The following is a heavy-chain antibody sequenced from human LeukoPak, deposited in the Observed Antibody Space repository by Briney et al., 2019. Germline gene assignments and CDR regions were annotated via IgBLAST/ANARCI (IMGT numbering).Heavy chain of an antibody. J-gene: IGHJ4*02. V-gene: IGHV3-30*02. Sequence: GRSLRLSCAASGFTFSTFPMHWVRQAPGKGLEWVALIQDDGATTNYADSVRGRFTISRDNSKSTVYLQMNSLKPDDTAVYYCATQSITLVVVISPFDYWGQGTLVTASS. CDR1: GFTFSTFP. D-gene: IGHD3-22*01. CDR2: IQDDGATT. CDR3: ATQSITLVVVISPFDY.